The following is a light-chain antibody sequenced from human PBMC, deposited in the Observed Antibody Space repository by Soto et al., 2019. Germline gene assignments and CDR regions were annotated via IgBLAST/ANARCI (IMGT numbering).Light chain of an antibody. V-gene: IGKV1-5*01. J-gene: IGKJ1*01. CDR2: DVS. CDR1: QSISSW. CDR3: QQYDSYVWT. Sequence: DIQMTQSPSTLSGSVGDRVTITCRASQSISSWLAWYQQKPGKAPKLLIYDVSSLKSGVPSRFSGSGSGTEFTLTISSLQPDDFATHYCQQYDSYVWTFGQGTKVDIK.